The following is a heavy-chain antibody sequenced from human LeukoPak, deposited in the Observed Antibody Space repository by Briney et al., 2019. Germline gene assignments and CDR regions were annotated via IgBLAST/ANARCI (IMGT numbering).Heavy chain of an antibody. V-gene: IGHV3-23*01. D-gene: IGHD2-2*01. Sequence: GESLRLSCAASGFTFSSHALSWVRQAPGKGLEWVSSLSGSGYNTYYADSVKGRFTTSRDYSKNTVYLQMNSLRAEDTAGYYCAKDPYGTRYFDYWGQGTLVTVSS. CDR2: LSGSGYNT. CDR1: GFTFSSHA. CDR3: AKDPYGTRYFDY. J-gene: IGHJ4*02.